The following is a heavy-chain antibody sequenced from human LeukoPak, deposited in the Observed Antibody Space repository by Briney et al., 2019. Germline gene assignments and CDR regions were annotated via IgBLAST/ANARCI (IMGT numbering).Heavy chain of an antibody. CDR2: IYYSGST. Sequence: SETLSLTCTVSGGSISSSSYYWGWIRQPPGKGLEWIGSIYYSGSTYYNPSLKSRVTISVDTSKNQFSVKLSSVTAADTAVYYCARSDVDTAMAVDYWGQGTLVTVSS. CDR1: GGSISSSSYY. CDR3: ARSDVDTAMAVDY. J-gene: IGHJ4*02. V-gene: IGHV4-39*01. D-gene: IGHD5-18*01.